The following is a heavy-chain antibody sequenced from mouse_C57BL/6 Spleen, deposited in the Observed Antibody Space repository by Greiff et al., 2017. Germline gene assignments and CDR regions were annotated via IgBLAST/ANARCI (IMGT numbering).Heavy chain of an antibody. J-gene: IGHJ2*01. CDR2: IDPEDGET. CDR1: GFTFKDYY. CDR3: ARVGVAGDY. V-gene: IGHV14-2*01. Sequence: VQLQQSGAELVKPGASVKLSCTASGFTFKDYYMNWVKQRTEQGLEWIGRIDPEDGETKYAQKFKGKATLTADTSSTTAYLQLSSLTSVDTAVYYCARVGVAGDYWGQGTTLTVSS.